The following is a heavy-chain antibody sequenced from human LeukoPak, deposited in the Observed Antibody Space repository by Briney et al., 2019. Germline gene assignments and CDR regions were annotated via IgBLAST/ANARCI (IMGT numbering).Heavy chain of an antibody. CDR2: ISYDGSNK. CDR1: GFTFSSYA. V-gene: IGHV3-30*04. Sequence: PGGSLRLSCAASGFTFSSYAMHWVRQAPGKGLEWVAVISYDGSNKYYADSVKGRFTISRDNSKNTLYLQMNSLRAEDTAVYYRARVGKSSAYYYAFDSWGQGTLVTVSS. CDR3: ARVGKSSAYYYAFDS. D-gene: IGHD3-22*01. J-gene: IGHJ4*02.